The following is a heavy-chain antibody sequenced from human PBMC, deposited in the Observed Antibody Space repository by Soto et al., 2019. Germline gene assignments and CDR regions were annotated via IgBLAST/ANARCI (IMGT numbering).Heavy chain of an antibody. Sequence: QVQLVQSGAEVTKPGSSVTVSCTASGDTFSRFTLSWVRQAPGQGLEWMGRIIPMLGMSNSALKFQGRVTITADKSTNKVYMHLNSLRSHDKAVYYCATSYGSGSAHFDSWGQGTLVTGSS. J-gene: IGHJ4*02. CDR2: IIPMLGMS. CDR1: GDTFSRFT. V-gene: IGHV1-69*02. D-gene: IGHD3-10*01. CDR3: ATSYGSGSAHFDS.